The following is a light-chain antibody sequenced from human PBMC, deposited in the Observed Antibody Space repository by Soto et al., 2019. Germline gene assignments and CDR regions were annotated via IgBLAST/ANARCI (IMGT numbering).Light chain of an antibody. J-gene: IGKJ4*01. Sequence: EIVLTQSPATLSLSPGERATLSCRASQRISTYLAWYQQKPGQAPRLFIYDASNRATGIPARFSGSGSGTDFTLTISSLEPEDFATYYCQQYNNWPVTFGGGTKVDI. V-gene: IGKV3-11*01. CDR1: QRISTY. CDR3: QQYNNWPVT. CDR2: DAS.